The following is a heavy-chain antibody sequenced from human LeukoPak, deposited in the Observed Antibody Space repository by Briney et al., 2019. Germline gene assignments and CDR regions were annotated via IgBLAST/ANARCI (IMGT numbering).Heavy chain of an antibody. CDR2: INGLGTAT. CDR3: ARVFTLRIFGVDPLDS. J-gene: IGHJ4*02. CDR1: GW. V-gene: IGHV3-74*01. Sequence: GGSLRLSCAGSGWMHWVRQAQGKGLVWVSGINGLGTATYYADSVKGRITISRDNAQNSLYLQMNSLRGEDTAVYYCARVFTLRIFGVDPLDSWGQGTLVTVSS. D-gene: IGHD3-3*01.